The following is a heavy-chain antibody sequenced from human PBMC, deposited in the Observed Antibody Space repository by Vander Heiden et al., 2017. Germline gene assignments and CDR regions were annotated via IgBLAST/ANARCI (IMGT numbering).Heavy chain of an antibody. Sequence: QVQLVQSGAEVKKPGSSVKVSCKASGGTFSSYAFSWVRQAPGQGREWMGGIIPIFGTANYAQKFQGRVTITADESTSTAYMELSSLRSEDTAVYYCARVTGGYYDSSGYGAFDIWGQGTMVTVSS. CDR1: GGTFSSYA. CDR2: IIPIFGTA. J-gene: IGHJ3*02. V-gene: IGHV1-69*01. CDR3: ARVTGGYYDSSGYGAFDI. D-gene: IGHD3-22*01.